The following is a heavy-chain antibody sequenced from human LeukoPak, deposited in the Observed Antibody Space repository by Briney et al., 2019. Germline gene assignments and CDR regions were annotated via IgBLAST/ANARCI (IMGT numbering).Heavy chain of an antibody. Sequence: ASVKVSCKASGYTFTGYYIHWVRQAPGQGLEWMGRINPNSGGTNYAQKFQGRVTMTRDTSISTAYMELSRLRSDDTAVYYCARDRGQAYCGGDCYSGAFDIWGQGTMVTVSS. CDR1: GYTFTGYY. CDR3: ARDRGQAYCGGDCYSGAFDI. CDR2: INPNSGGT. V-gene: IGHV1-2*06. D-gene: IGHD2-21*01. J-gene: IGHJ3*02.